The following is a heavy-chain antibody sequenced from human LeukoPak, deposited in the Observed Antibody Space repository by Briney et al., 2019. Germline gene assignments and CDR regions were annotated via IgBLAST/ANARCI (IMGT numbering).Heavy chain of an antibody. CDR2: IWYDGSNK. J-gene: IGHJ4*02. Sequence: GGSLRLSCAASGFTFSSYGMHWVRQAPGKGLEWVAVIWYDGSNKYYAGSVKGRFTISRDNSKNTLYLQMNSLRAEDTAVYYCARASYSSGWYYFDYWGQGTLVTVSS. CDR1: GFTFSSYG. CDR3: ARASYSSGWYYFDY. D-gene: IGHD6-19*01. V-gene: IGHV3-33*01.